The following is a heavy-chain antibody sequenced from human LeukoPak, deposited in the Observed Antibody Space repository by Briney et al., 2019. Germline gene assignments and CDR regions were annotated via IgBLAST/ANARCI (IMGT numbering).Heavy chain of an antibody. D-gene: IGHD3-22*01. CDR2: IKSKTDGGTT. CDR3: AKFHDSSGYYPEGYFDY. J-gene: IGHJ4*02. CDR1: GVTFSNAW. V-gene: IGHV3-15*01. Sequence: NPGGSLRLSCAASGVTFSNAWRSWVRQAPGKGLEWVGRIKSKTDGGTTDYAAPVKGRFTISRDDSKNTLYLQMNSLRAEDTAVYYCAKFHDSSGYYPEGYFDYWGQGTLVTVSS.